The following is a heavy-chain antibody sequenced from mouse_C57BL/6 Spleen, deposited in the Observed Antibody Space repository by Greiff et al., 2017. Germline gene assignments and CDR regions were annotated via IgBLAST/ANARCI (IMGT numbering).Heavy chain of an antibody. CDR1: GFTFSSYA. D-gene: IGHD2-3*01. CDR3: TRDGYAGYYEAGFAY. J-gene: IGHJ3*01. Sequence: EVMLVESGAGLVKPGGSLKLSCAASGFTFSSYAMSWVRQTPEQGLEWVAYISTGGDYTYYADTVKGRFTISIDNARNTPYLQLSSLKSEDTAMYYCTRDGYAGYYEAGFAYWGQGTPVTVSA. CDR2: ISTGGDYT. V-gene: IGHV5-9-1*02.